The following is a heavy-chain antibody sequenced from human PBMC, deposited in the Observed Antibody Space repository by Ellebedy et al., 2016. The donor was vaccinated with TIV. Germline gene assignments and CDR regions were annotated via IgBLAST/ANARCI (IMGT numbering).Heavy chain of an antibody. CDR1: GASITNYY. CDR2: GFYSGST. CDR3: ARGKMGIDY. J-gene: IGHJ4*02. V-gene: IGHV4-59*12. Sequence: SETLSLTCTVSGASITNYYWSWIRQPPGRGLEWIAFGFYSGSTNYNPSLKRRVTVSVDTSKNQFSLKLSSVTAADTAVYYCARGKMGIDYWGQGTLVTVSS. D-gene: IGHD5-24*01.